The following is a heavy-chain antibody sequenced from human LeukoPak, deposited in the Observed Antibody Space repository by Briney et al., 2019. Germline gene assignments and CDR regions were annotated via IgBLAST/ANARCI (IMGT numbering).Heavy chain of an antibody. J-gene: IGHJ4*02. D-gene: IGHD5-12*01. CDR1: GGTFSSYA. Sequence: ASVKVSCKASGGTFSSYAISWVRQATGQGLEWMGWMNPNSGNTGYAQKFQGRVTMTRNTSISTAYMELSSLRSEDTAVYYCARGAPTSSYWGQGTLVTVSS. CDR3: ARGAPTSSY. V-gene: IGHV1-8*02. CDR2: MNPNSGNT.